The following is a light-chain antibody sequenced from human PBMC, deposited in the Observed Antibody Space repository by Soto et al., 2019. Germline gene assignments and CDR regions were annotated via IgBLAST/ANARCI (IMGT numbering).Light chain of an antibody. Sequence: QSVLTQPPSMSAAPGQMVAISCSGTSSNIGDNSVSWYQHFPGTAPKVLIYDNNRRPSGIPDRFSGSKSGTSATLTIIGLQTGDEADYYCASWDESQSGFGLFGGGTKLTVL. J-gene: IGLJ3*02. CDR3: ASWDESQSGFGL. CDR2: DNN. V-gene: IGLV1-51*01. CDR1: SSNIGDNS.